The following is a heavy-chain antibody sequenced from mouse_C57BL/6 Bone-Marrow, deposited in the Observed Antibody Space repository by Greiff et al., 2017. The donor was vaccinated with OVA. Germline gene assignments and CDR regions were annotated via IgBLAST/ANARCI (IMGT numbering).Heavy chain of an antibody. CDR2: ISNLAYSI. V-gene: IGHV5-15*04. Sequence: EVMLVESGGGLVQPGGSLKLSCAASGFTFSDYGMAWVRQAPRKGPEWVAFISNLAYSIYYADTVTGRFTISRENAKNTLYLEMSSLRSEDTAMYYCASLLLPAMDYWGQGTSVTVSS. CDR3: ASLLLPAMDY. D-gene: IGHD2-4*01. J-gene: IGHJ4*01. CDR1: GFTFSDYG.